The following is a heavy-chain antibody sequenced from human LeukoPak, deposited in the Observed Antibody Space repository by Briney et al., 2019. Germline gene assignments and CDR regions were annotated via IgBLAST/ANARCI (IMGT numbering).Heavy chain of an antibody. Sequence: GGSLRLSCAASGFTFSSYSMNWVRQAPGKGLEWVSYISSSSTIYYADSVKGRFTISRDNAKNSLYLQMNSLRAEDTAVYYCARGGSKMATTNSPFDYWGQGTLVTVSS. CDR1: GFTFSSYS. D-gene: IGHD5-24*01. J-gene: IGHJ4*02. CDR3: ARGGSKMATTNSPFDY. CDR2: ISSSSTI. V-gene: IGHV3-48*04.